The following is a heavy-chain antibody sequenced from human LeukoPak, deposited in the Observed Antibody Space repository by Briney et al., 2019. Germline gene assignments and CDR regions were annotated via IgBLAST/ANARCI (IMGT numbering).Heavy chain of an antibody. D-gene: IGHD3-10*01. CDR2: IYYTGTT. CDR3: ARYNTLGRGFTAVDF. J-gene: IGHJ4*02. CDR1: GGPIINYY. V-gene: IGHV4-59*01. Sequence: SETLSLTCSVSGGPIINYYGTWFRQPPGQGLEWIGYIYYTGTTNYNPSLKSRVTISVDTSKNQFSLKLSSVTAADTAVYYCARYNTLGRGFTAVDFWGQGTLVTVSS.